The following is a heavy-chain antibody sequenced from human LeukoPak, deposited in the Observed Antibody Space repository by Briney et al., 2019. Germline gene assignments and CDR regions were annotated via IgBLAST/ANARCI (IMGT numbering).Heavy chain of an antibody. V-gene: IGHV3-30*03. CDR3: AGQELEYNLGYYFDY. CDR1: GFTFSSYG. Sequence: PGGSPRLSCAASGFTFSSYGMHWVRQAPGKGLEWVGVISYDGSDKYYADSVKGRFTISRDNSKNTLYLQMNSLRAEDTAVYYCAGQELEYNLGYYFDYWGQGTLVTVSS. D-gene: IGHD6-13*01. CDR2: ISYDGSDK. J-gene: IGHJ4*02.